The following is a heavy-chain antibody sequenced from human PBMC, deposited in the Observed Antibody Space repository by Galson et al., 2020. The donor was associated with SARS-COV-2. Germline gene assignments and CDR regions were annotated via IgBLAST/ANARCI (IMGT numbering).Heavy chain of an antibody. CDR3: AKDIWDGYNLRYFDY. D-gene: IGHD5-12*01. Sequence: SLKNSCAASGFTFDDYAMHWVRQAPGKGLEWVSGISWNSGSIGYADSVKGRFTISRDNAKNSLYLQMNSLRAEDTALYYCAKDIWDGYNLRYFDYWGQGTLVTVSS. J-gene: IGHJ4*02. CDR1: GFTFDDYA. V-gene: IGHV3-9*01. CDR2: ISWNSGSI.